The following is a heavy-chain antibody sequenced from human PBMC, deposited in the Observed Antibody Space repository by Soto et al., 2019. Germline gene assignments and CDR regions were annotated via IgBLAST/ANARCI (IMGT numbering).Heavy chain of an antibody. J-gene: IGHJ4*02. CDR3: ARGDQGLSGYANVFDY. CDR2: NIPIFGTA. V-gene: IGHV1-69*01. CDR1: GGTFSSYA. Sequence: QVQLVQSGAEVKKPGSSVKVSCKASGGTFSSYAISWVRQAPGQGLEWMGGNIPIFGTADYAQKFQGRVTITADESTSTAYMELSSLRSEDTAVYYCARGDQGLSGYANVFDYWGQGTLVTVSS. D-gene: IGHD5-12*01.